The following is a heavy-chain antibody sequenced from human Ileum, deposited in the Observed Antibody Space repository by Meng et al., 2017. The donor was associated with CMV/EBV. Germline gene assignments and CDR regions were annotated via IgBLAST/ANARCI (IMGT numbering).Heavy chain of an antibody. CDR2: IYWNDDK. CDR1: GFSLNSSAGG. D-gene: IGHD1-1*01. CDR3: ARRRAINWNWFDP. J-gene: IGHJ5*02. Sequence: SGFSLNSSAGGGGWIRQAPGKALEWLALIYWNDDKRYSPSLKSRLTISKDTSKNQVVLTMTNMDHVDTATYYCARRRAINWNWFDPWGQGTLVTVSS. V-gene: IGHV2-5*01.